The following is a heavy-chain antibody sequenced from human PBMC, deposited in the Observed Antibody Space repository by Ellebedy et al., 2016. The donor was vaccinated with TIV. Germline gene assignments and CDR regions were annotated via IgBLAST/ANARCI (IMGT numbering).Heavy chain of an antibody. Sequence: GESLKISCVASGFSFSDYWMHWIRQAPGKGLEWVSRIKGDESRRTDYADSVKGRFTVSRDNAKNTLNLQMNSLRAEDTAVYYCAKDLHVAGCDYWGQGTLVTVSS. CDR3: AKDLHVAGCDY. D-gene: IGHD6-19*01. CDR1: GFSFSDYW. J-gene: IGHJ4*02. V-gene: IGHV3-74*01. CDR2: IKGDESRR.